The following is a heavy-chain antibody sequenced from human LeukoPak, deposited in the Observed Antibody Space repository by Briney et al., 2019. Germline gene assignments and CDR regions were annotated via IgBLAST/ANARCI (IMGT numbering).Heavy chain of an antibody. V-gene: IGHV3-30*04. CDR3: AREADSSYFDY. Sequence: GGSLRLSCAASGFTFSSYAMHWVRQAPGKGLEWVAVISYDGSNKYYADSVKGRFTISRDNSKNTLYLRMNSLRAEDTAVYYCAREADSSYFDYWGQGTLVTVSS. CDR2: ISYDGSNK. CDR1: GFTFSSYA. J-gene: IGHJ4*02.